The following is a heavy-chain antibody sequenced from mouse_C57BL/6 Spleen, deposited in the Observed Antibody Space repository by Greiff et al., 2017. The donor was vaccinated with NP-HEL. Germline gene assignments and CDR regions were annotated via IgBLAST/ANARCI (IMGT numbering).Heavy chain of an antibody. D-gene: IGHD1-1*01. Sequence: QVQLQQSGPGLVQPSQSLSITCTVSGFSLTSYGVHWVRRSPGKGLEWLGVIWRGGSTDYNAAFMSRLSITKDNSKSQVFFKMNSLQADDTAIYYCAKTWYYGSWYFDVWGTGTTVTVSS. CDR2: IWRGGST. CDR1: GFSLTSYG. J-gene: IGHJ1*03. V-gene: IGHV2-5*01. CDR3: AKTWYYGSWYFDV.